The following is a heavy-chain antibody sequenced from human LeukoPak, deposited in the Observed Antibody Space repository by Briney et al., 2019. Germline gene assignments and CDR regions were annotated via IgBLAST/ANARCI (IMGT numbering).Heavy chain of an antibody. CDR1: GGSISSGSYY. CDR3: ARVLGDGSGSPYFDY. V-gene: IGHV4-30-2*01. CDR2: IYHSGST. Sequence: SETLSLTCTVSGGSISSGSYYWSWIRQPAGKGLEWIGYIYHSGSTYYNPSLKSRVTISVDRSKNQFSLKLSSVTAADTAVYYCARVLGDGSGSPYFDYWGQGTLVTVSS. D-gene: IGHD3-10*01. J-gene: IGHJ4*02.